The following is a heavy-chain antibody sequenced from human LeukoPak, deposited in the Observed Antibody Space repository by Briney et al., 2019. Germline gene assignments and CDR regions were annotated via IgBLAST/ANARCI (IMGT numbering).Heavy chain of an antibody. Sequence: GGSLRLSCATSGFTFSRYSMSWVRQAPGQGLEWISYISSRSRAIYYADSVKGRFTISRDNAKNSLYLQMNSLRAEDTAVYYCARRWRDGSLDYWGQGTLVTVSS. CDR2: ISSRSRAI. J-gene: IGHJ4*02. D-gene: IGHD5-24*01. V-gene: IGHV3-48*01. CDR3: ARRWRDGSLDY. CDR1: GFTFSRYS.